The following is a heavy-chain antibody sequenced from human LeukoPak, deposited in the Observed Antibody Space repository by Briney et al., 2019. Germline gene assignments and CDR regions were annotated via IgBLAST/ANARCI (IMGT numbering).Heavy chain of an antibody. Sequence: ASVNVSCKASGYTFTSYDINWVRQATGQGLEWMGWMNPNSGNTDYAQKFQGRVTMTRDTSITTAYMELSSLRSEDTAVYYCARGRWLQQRPNWFDPWGQGTLVTVSS. CDR2: MNPNSGNT. CDR1: GYTFTSYD. V-gene: IGHV1-8*01. D-gene: IGHD5-24*01. J-gene: IGHJ5*02. CDR3: ARGRWLQQRPNWFDP.